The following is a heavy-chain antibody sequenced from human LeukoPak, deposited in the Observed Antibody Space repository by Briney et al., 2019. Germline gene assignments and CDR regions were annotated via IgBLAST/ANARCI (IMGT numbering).Heavy chain of an antibody. CDR2: INSDGSSI. CDR3: ARGLSWAFDI. J-gene: IGHJ3*02. CDR1: GFSFKSYW. V-gene: IGHV3-74*01. Sequence: GGSLRLSCAASGFSFKSYWMHWVRQAPGKGLMWVSRINSDGSSISYVDSVKGRFTISRDNAKNTLYLQMNSLGGEDTAAYFCARGLSWAFDIWGQGAAVTVSS. D-gene: IGHD2/OR15-2a*01.